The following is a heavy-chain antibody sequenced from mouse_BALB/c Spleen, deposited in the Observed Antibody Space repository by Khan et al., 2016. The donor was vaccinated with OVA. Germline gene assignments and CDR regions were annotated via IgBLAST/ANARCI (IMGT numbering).Heavy chain of an antibody. CDR1: GYSITSGYA. Sequence: EVQLQESGPGLVKPSQSLSLTCTVTGYSITSGYAWNWIRQFPGNKLEWMGYISYSGVTSYTPSLKSRISITRDTSKNQFFLQLNSVTTEDTATYYCAGGNYYGYYFDYWGQGTTLTVSS. V-gene: IGHV3-2*02. CDR2: ISYSGVT. D-gene: IGHD1-1*01. CDR3: AGGNYYGYYFDY. J-gene: IGHJ2*01.